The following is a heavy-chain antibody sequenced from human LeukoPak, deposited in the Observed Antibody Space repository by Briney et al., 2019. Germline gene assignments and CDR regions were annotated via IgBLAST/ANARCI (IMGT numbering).Heavy chain of an antibody. CDR2: INPNSGGT. J-gene: IGHJ4*02. Sequence: ASVKVSCKASGYTFTGYYMHWVRQAPGQGLEWMGWINPNSGGTNYAQKFRGRVTITADKSTSTAYMELSSLRSEDTAVYYCARDLRELHQYYFDYWGQGTLVTVSS. CDR3: ARDLRELHQYYFDY. V-gene: IGHV1-2*02. CDR1: GYTFTGYY. D-gene: IGHD1-26*01.